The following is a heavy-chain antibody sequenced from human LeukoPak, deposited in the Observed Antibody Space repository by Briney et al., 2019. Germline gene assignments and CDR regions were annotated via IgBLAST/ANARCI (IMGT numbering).Heavy chain of an antibody. J-gene: IGHJ4*02. V-gene: IGHV3-30*02. CDR1: GFIFSNYG. CDR3: TKEPLDRYQRLGYYFDF. D-gene: IGHD5-24*01. CDR2: IRYNGNNK. Sequence: GGSLRLSCAASGFIFSNYGMHWVRQAPGKGLEWVAFIRYNGNNKSYAASVKGRFTISRDNSKNELYLQMNSLRTDDTAVYYCTKEPLDRYQRLGYYFDFWGQGSLVTVSS.